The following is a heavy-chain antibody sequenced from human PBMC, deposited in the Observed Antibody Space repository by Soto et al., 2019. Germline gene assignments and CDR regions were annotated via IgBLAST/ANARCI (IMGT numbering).Heavy chain of an antibody. V-gene: IGHV4-59*01. CDR3: AAGEARSRNLAPYYLAF. CDR2: IHYSGTT. D-gene: IGHD2-21*01. CDR1: GCSMRNYF. Sequence: NLAETLSLTCTVSGCSMRNYFWTWIRQPPGNGLEWIGYIHYSGTTSFFPSYNPSLRSRVTISEDTSKNQFSLKLLSVTTADTAVYFCAAGEARSRNLAPYYLAFGGQGTLFPVS. J-gene: IGHJ4*02.